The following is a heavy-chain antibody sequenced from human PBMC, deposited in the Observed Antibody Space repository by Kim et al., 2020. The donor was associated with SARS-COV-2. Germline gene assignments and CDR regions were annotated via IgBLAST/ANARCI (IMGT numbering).Heavy chain of an antibody. J-gene: IGHJ4*02. V-gene: IGHV7-4-1*02. CDR1: GYTFTSYA. CDR2: INTNTGNP. CDR3: ARDGNVRAAFLIGTGDFDY. D-gene: IGHD7-27*01. Sequence: ASVKVSCKASGYTFTSYAMNWVRQAPGQGLEWMGWINTNTGNPTYAQGFTGRFVFSLDTSVSTAYLQISSLKAEDTAVYYCARDGNVRAAFLIGTGDFDYWGQGTLVTVSS.